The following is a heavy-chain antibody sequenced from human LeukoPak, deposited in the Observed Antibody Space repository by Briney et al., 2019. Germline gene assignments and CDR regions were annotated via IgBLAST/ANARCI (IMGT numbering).Heavy chain of an antibody. D-gene: IGHD3-22*01. CDR1: GGSISYYY. V-gene: IGHV4-59*12. CDR3: ARLQSSGYYLPRYYYYMDV. J-gene: IGHJ6*03. CDR2: IYYSGST. Sequence: PSETLSLTCTVSGGSISYYYWNWMRQPPGKGLEWIGYIYYSGSTRYNPSLKSRVTISVDTSKNQFSLKLSSVTAADTAVYYCARLQSSGYYLPRYYYYMDVWGKGTTVTVSS.